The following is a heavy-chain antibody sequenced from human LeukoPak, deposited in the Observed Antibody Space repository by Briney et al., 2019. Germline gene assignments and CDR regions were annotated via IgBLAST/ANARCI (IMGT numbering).Heavy chain of an antibody. CDR2: ISRGGDRT. V-gene: IGHV3-23*01. J-gene: IGHJ4*02. D-gene: IGHD2-15*01. CDR1: GFTFSTYD. Sequence: GGSLRLSCAASGFTFSTYDMRWVRQVPGEGREGGSAISRGGDRTYYAASVKGRFTISRDNSKNTLYLQMNSLRAEDTAVYYCAKQGMVAATRAVDYWGQGTLVTVSS. CDR3: AKQGMVAATRAVDY.